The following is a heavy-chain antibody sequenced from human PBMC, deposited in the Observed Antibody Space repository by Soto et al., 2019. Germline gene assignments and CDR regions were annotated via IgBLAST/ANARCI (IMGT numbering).Heavy chain of an antibody. D-gene: IGHD4-17*01. CDR3: AKDRATTYFFDY. Sequence: PGGSLRLSCAASGFIFSSYAMSWVRQAPGKGLEWVSAISGSGASTYYADSVKGRFTISRDNSKNTLYLQMNSLRAEDTAVYYCAKDRATTYFFDYWGQGTLVTVSS. V-gene: IGHV3-23*01. J-gene: IGHJ4*02. CDR1: GFIFSSYA. CDR2: ISGSGAST.